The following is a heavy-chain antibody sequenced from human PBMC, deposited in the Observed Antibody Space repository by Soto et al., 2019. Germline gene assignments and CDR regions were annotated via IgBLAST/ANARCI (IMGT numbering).Heavy chain of an antibody. D-gene: IGHD3-3*01. CDR1: LYSISSGYY. J-gene: IGHJ4*02. V-gene: IGHV4-38-2*01. Sequence: PSETLSLTCFVSLYSISSGYYWGWIRQPPGKGLEWIGAIFHNGSTFYTPSLRSRVAISVETSKNQFSLRLTSVTATDTAVYYCARYSTILMPSPPKVDYWGPVSLVTVSS. CDR2: IFHNGST. CDR3: ARYSTILMPSPPKVDY.